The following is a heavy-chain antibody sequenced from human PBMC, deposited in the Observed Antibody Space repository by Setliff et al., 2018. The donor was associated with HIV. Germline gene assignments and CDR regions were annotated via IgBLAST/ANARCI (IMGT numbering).Heavy chain of an antibody. J-gene: IGHJ6*03. D-gene: IGHD3-16*01. V-gene: IGHV4-61*09. Sequence: SETLSLTCTVSGGSISSGSYYWSWIRQPAGKGLEWIGHIYTSGSTNYNPSLKSRVTISVDTSKNQVSLRLSSVTAADTAVYHCSRGSYYMDVWGKGTTGTAP. CDR2: IYTSGST. CDR3: SRGSYYMDV. CDR1: GGSISSGSYY.